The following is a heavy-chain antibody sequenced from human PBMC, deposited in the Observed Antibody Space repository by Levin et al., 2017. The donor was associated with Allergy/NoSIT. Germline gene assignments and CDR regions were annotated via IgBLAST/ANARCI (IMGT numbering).Heavy chain of an antibody. CDR2: IYYSGRT. Sequence: SQTLSLTCTVSGGSISSYYWSWIRQPPGKGLEWIGNIYYSGRTRFNPSLKRRVTISVDTSKHQFSLRLSSVTVAHPGVYYCARENSSGWYIDYWGRGTLVTGSS. CDR1: GGSISSYY. V-gene: IGHV4-59*12. D-gene: IGHD6-19*01. CDR3: ARENSSGWYIDY. J-gene: IGHJ4*02.